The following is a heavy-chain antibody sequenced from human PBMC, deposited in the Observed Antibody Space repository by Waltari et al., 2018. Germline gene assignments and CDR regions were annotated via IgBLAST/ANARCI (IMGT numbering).Heavy chain of an antibody. CDR3: ARDSIPFYYYYYMDV. CDR1: GYTFTGSY. Sequence: QVQLVQSGAEVKKPVASVKVSCKASGYTFTGSYMHWVRQAPGQGLEWMGGINPTRGRTNYAQKFQGRVNRTRDTSIRKAYIELSRLRSDDTAVYYCARDSIPFYYYYYMDVWGKGTTVTVSS. CDR2: INPTRGRT. J-gene: IGHJ6*03. V-gene: IGHV1-2*02.